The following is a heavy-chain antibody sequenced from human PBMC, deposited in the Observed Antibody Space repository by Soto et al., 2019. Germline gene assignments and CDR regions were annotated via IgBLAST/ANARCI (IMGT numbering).Heavy chain of an antibody. CDR1: GYTFTSYA. CDR3: ARGASPLIDY. CDR2: INAGNGNT. D-gene: IGHD1-26*01. Sequence: QVQLVQSGAEVKKPGASVKVSCKASGYTFTSYAMHWVRQAPGQRLEWMGWINAGNGNTKYSQKLQGRVTITRDPSASTAYMELSSLRSEDTAVYYCARGASPLIDYWGQGPLVTVSS. V-gene: IGHV1-3*01. J-gene: IGHJ4*02.